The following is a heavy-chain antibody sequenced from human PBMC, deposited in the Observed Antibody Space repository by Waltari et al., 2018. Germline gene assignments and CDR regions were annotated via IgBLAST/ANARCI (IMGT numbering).Heavy chain of an antibody. D-gene: IGHD5-18*01. J-gene: IGHJ3*02. V-gene: IGHV4-4*07. CDR2: IYTSGST. CDR3: ARDERGYSLPDAFDI. CDR1: GGSISSYY. Sequence: QVQLQESGPGLVKPSETLSLTCTVSGGSISSYYWRWIRQPAGKGLEWIGRIYTSGSTNYNPSLKSRVTMSVDTSKNQFSLKLSSVTAADTAVYYCARDERGYSLPDAFDIWGQGTMVTVSS.